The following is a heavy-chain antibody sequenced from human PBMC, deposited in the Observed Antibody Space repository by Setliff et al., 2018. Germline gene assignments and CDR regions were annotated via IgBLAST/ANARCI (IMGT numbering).Heavy chain of an antibody. Sequence: PGGSLRLSCAASGFTFSSFEMNWVRQAPGKGLEWVSYISSSGSTIYYADSVKGRFTISRDNAKNSLYLQMNSLRAEDTAVYYCARDPRYSGSYYYYYYMDVWGKGTTVTVSS. D-gene: IGHD1-26*01. CDR3: ARDPRYSGSYYYYYYMDV. CDR1: GFTFSSFE. CDR2: ISSSGSTI. J-gene: IGHJ6*03. V-gene: IGHV3-48*03.